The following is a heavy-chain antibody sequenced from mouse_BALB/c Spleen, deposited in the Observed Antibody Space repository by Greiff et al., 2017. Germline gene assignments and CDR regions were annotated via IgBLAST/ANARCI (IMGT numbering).Heavy chain of an antibody. CDR3: ARSYDGYYAFFDY. V-gene: IGHV1-7*01. Sequence: VQRVESGADLAKPGASVKMSCKASGYTFTSYWMHWVKQRPGQGLEWIGYINPSTGYTEYNQKFKDKATLTADKSSSTAYMQLSSLTSEDSAVYYCARSYDGYYAFFDYWGQGTTLTVSS. D-gene: IGHD2-3*01. J-gene: IGHJ2*01. CDR1: GYTFTSYW. CDR2: INPSTGYT.